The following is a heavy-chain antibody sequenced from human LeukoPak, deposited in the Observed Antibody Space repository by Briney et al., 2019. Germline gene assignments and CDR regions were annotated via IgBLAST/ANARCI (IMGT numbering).Heavy chain of an antibody. Sequence: SETLSLTCTVSGGSISSYYWGWIRQPAGKGLEGIGRIYTSGSTNYNPSLKSRVTISVDKSKNQFSLKLTSVTAADTAVYYCARLNGDYDWGNWFDPWGQGTLVTVSS. CDR3: ARLNGDYDWGNWFDP. D-gene: IGHD4-17*01. CDR2: IYTSGST. J-gene: IGHJ5*02. V-gene: IGHV4-4*07. CDR1: GGSISSYY.